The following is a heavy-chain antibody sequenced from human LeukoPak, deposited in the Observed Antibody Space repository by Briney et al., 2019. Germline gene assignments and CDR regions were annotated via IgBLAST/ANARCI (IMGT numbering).Heavy chain of an antibody. J-gene: IGHJ4*02. CDR1: GFTVSSNY. V-gene: IGHV3-53*01. D-gene: IGHD3-22*01. CDR3: ARASRYYDSSGYYQNLFDY. Sequence: GGSLRLSCAVSGFTVSSNYMSWVRQAPGKGLEWVSVIYSGGSTYYADSVKGRFTISRDNSKNTLYLQMNSLRAEDTAVYYCARASRYYDSSGYYQNLFDYWGQGTLVTVSS. CDR2: IYSGGST.